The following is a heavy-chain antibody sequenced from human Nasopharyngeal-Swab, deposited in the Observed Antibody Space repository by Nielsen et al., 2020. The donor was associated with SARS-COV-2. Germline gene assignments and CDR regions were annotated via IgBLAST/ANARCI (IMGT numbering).Heavy chain of an antibody. V-gene: IGHV3-48*04. CDR1: GFIFSNYN. D-gene: IGHD6-13*01. Sequence: GASLKISCAASGFIFSNYNMSWVRQAPGKGLEWVSYIGVTSSTRYYADSLRGRFTISRDNAKNSLYLQMNSLRAEDTAVYYCARGGSSWPHWYFDLWGRGTLVTVSS. CDR2: IGVTSSTR. CDR3: ARGGSSWPHWYFDL. J-gene: IGHJ2*01.